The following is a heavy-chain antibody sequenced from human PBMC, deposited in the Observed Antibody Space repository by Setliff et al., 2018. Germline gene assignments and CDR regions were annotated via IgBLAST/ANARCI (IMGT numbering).Heavy chain of an antibody. CDR3: ARDRVVVLAGRRGFYFDY. J-gene: IGHJ4*02. Sequence: SETLSLTCTVSGDSISSRRSYWGWFRQPAGKGLEWIGQIYTSWSTNYNPSLKSRVTISLDTSNNQFSLKLSSVTAADTAVYYCARDRVVVLAGRRGFYFDYWGQGTLVTAPQ. CDR1: GDSISSRRSY. D-gene: IGHD2-15*01. V-gene: IGHV4-61*09. CDR2: IYTSWST.